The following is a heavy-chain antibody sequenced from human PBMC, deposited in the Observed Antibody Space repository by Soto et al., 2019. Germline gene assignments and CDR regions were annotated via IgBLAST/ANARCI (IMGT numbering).Heavy chain of an antibody. CDR1: GGSISNYY. V-gene: IGHV4-59*01. CDR2: IYYSGST. Sequence: SETLSLTCTVSGGSISNYYWSWIRQPPGKGLEWIGYIYYSGSTNYNPSLKSRVTISVDTSKNQFSLKLSSVTAADTAVYYCARDRGGYSYGYHYYYGMDVWGQGTTVTVSS. D-gene: IGHD5-18*01. J-gene: IGHJ6*02. CDR3: ARDRGGYSYGYHYYYGMDV.